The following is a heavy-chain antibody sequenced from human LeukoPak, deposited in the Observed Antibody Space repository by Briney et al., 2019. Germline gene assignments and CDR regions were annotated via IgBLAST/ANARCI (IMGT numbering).Heavy chain of an antibody. Sequence: PSETLSLTRTVSGGSISTSDYYWGWIRQPPGKGLEWIGSFYYSGSTYYNPSLKSRLTISVDTSNNQFSLRLTSVTAADTAVYYCARRRNGVPYYFDYWGQGTLVTVSS. V-gene: IGHV4-39*01. CDR1: GGSISTSDYY. D-gene: IGHD1-1*01. CDR2: FYYSGST. J-gene: IGHJ4*02. CDR3: ARRRNGVPYYFDY.